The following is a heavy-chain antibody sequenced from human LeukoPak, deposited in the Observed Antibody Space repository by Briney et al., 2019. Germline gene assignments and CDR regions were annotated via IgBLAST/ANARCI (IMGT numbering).Heavy chain of an antibody. CDR3: AGDGHEAHKVRGGGLDY. CDR1: GYTFTSYY. V-gene: IGHV1-46*01. Sequence: APVKVSCKASGYTFTSYYMHWVRQAPGQGLEWMGIINPSGGSTSYAQKFQGRVTMTRDMSTSTVYMELSSLRSEDTAVYYCAGDGHEAHKVRGGGLDYWGQGTLVTVSS. J-gene: IGHJ4*02. CDR2: INPSGGST. D-gene: IGHD3-10*01.